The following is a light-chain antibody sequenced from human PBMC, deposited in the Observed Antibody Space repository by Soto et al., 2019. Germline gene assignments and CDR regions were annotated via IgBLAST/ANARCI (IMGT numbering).Light chain of an antibody. J-gene: IGKJ4*01. CDR2: QVS. V-gene: IGKV3-15*01. CDR3: QQSEKRHPIT. CDR1: QNIRRN. Sequence: EIVMTQSPATLSVSPGERGTLSCRASQNIRRNLAWYQQKPGQAPRLLIYQVSTRATGIPARFTGDGSGTESPISISSLQSEDFARYDCQQSEKRHPITFGGGNTVAIK.